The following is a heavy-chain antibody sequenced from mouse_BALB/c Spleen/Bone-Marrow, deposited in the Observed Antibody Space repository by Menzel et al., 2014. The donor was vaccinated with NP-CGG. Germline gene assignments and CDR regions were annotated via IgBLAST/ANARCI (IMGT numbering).Heavy chain of an antibody. CDR1: GHTFTTYY. CDR2: INPSNGGT. V-gene: IGHV1S81*02. D-gene: IGHD2-13*01. Sequence: HGQLQQAGAQLAKPGALVKLCCKPSGHTFTTYYMHWAKQMPAQGPEWIGEINPSNGGTNFNEKFKSKATLTVDKSSSTAYRQLSSVTSEDSAVYYCAREGDSPFVYWGQGALVAVSA. J-gene: IGHJ3*01. CDR3: AREGDSPFVY.